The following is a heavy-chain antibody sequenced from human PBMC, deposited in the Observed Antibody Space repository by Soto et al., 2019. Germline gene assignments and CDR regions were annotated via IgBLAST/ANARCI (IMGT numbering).Heavy chain of an antibody. CDR2: IIPIFGTA. Sequence: GASVKVSCKASGGTFSSYAISWVRQAPGQGLEWMGGIIPIFGTANYAQKFQGRVTITADKSTSTAYMELSSLRSEDTAVYYCAGGRYCTNGVCYTNSHAFDIWGQGTMVTVSS. J-gene: IGHJ3*02. CDR1: GGTFSSYA. V-gene: IGHV1-69*06. CDR3: AGGRYCTNGVCYTNSHAFDI. D-gene: IGHD2-8*01.